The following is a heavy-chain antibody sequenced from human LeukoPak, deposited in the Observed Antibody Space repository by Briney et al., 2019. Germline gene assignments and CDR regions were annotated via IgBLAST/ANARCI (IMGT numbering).Heavy chain of an antibody. D-gene: IGHD6-6*01. CDR1: GGTFSSYA. CDR2: IIPIFGTA. CDR3: ARAPGYSSSPLDAFDI. Sequence: SVKVSCKASGGTFSSYAISWVRQAPGQGLEWMGGIIPIFGTANYAQKFQGRVTITADESTSTAYMELSSVRSEDTAVYYCARAPGYSSSPLDAFDIWGQGTMATVSS. J-gene: IGHJ3*02. V-gene: IGHV1-69*13.